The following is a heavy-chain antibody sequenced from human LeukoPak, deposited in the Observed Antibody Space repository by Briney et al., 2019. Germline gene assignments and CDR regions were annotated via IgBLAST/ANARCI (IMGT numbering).Heavy chain of an antibody. CDR3: ARTSNIHGGFYMDV. V-gene: IGHV4-31*03. CDR1: DGSISSGGFY. Sequence: SETLSLTCTVSDGSISSGGFYWSWIRQPPGTGLEWIGYISYTGRTNSNPSLKSRVTISGDTSKNRFSLKVSSVTAADTALYHCARTSNIHGGFYMDVWGKGTTVIVSS. D-gene: IGHD2-2*02. CDR2: ISYTGRT. J-gene: IGHJ6*03.